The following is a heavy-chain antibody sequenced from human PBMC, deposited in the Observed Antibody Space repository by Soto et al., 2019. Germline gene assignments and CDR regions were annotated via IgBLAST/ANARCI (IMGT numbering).Heavy chain of an antibody. J-gene: IGHJ4*02. CDR1: GGTFSSCA. CDR3: AEGYDSSGYSYYFDY. D-gene: IGHD3-22*01. CDR2: IIPIFGTA. V-gene: IGHV1-69*13. Sequence: GASVKVSCKASGGTFSSCAISWVRQAPGQGLEWMGGIIPIFGTANYAQKFQGRVTITADESTSTAYMELSSLRSEDTAVYYCAEGYDSSGYSYYFDYWGQGTLVTVSS.